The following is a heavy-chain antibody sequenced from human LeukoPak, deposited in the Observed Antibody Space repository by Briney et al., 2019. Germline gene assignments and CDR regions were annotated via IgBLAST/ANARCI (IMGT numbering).Heavy chain of an antibody. J-gene: IGHJ4*02. CDR3: ARLPVY. CDR2: INHSGST. CDR1: GGSFSGYY. D-gene: IGHD4-17*01. V-gene: IGHV4-34*01. Sequence: SETLSLTCAVYGGSFSGYYWSWIRQPPGKGLEWIGEINHSGSTNYNPSLKSRVTISVDTSKNQFSLKLSSVTAADTAVYYCARLPVYWGQGTLVTVS.